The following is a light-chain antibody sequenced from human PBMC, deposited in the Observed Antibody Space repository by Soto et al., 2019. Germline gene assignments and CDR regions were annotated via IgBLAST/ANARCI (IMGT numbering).Light chain of an antibody. CDR1: SSNIGSNY. Sequence: QSVLTQPPSASRAPGQRFTISCSGSSSNIGSNYVYWYQQLPGTAPKLLIYRNNQRRSGVPDRFSGSKSGTSVSLAISGLRSEDEANYYCAAWDDSLSGVLFGGGTKLTVL. CDR2: RNN. CDR3: AAWDDSLSGVL. V-gene: IGLV1-47*01. J-gene: IGLJ2*01.